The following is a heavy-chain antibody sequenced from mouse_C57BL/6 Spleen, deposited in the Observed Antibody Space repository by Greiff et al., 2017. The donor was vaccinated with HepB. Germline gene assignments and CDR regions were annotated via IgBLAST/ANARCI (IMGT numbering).Heavy chain of an antibody. CDR3: ARREEGYFDY. J-gene: IGHJ2*01. CDR1: GYAFSSYW. Sequence: VKLVESGAELVKPGASVKISCKASGYAFSSYWMNWVKQRPGKGLEWIGQIYPGDGDTNYNGKFKGKATLTADQSSSTAYMQLSSLTSEDSAVYFCARREEGYFDYWGQGTTLTVSS. V-gene: IGHV1-80*01. CDR2: IYPGDGDT.